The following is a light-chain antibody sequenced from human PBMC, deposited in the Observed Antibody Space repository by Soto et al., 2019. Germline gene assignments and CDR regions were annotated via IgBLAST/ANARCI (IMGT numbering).Light chain of an antibody. CDR1: RINIGLND. CDR3: AAWDDSMSGYV. J-gene: IGLJ1*01. V-gene: IGLV1-47*02. Sequence: QSVLTQPPSASWTPGQRVTISFSGSRINIGLNDVYWYRQLPGTAPKLLIHSNNQRPSGVPERFSGSKSGTSASLALSGLRSEDEADYYCAAWDDSMSGYVFGTGTKVTVL. CDR2: SNN.